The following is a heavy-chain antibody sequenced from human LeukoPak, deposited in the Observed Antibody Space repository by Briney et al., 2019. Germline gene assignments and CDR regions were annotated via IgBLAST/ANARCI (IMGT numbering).Heavy chain of an antibody. Sequence: GGSLRLSCAASRFTFSTYALHWVRQAPGKGLEWVAVISFDGNKKYYADSAKGRFTISRDNSKSTLYLQMNSLGAEDTAVYYCARDDYGDSYYFDYWGQGTLVTVSS. CDR1: RFTFSTYA. CDR3: ARDDYGDSYYFDY. CDR2: ISFDGNKK. V-gene: IGHV3-30-3*01. J-gene: IGHJ4*02. D-gene: IGHD4-17*01.